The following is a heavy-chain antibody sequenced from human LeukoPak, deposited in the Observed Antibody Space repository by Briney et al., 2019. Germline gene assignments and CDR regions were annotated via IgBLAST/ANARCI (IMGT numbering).Heavy chain of an antibody. CDR3: ARAPRYCSGGSCYWFDP. CDR1: GYTFTGYY. Sequence: GASVTVSCTASGYTFTGYYMHWVRQAPGQGLEWMGWINPNSGGTNYAQKFQGWVTMTRDTSISTAYMELSRLRSDDTAVYYCARAPRYCSGGSCYWFDPWGQGTLVTVSS. D-gene: IGHD2-15*01. J-gene: IGHJ5*02. CDR2: INPNSGGT. V-gene: IGHV1-2*04.